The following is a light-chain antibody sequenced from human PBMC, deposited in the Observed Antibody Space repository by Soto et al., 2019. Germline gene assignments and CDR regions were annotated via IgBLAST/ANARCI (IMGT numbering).Light chain of an antibody. CDR1: PGISTW. CDR3: QQYNSYSLT. J-gene: IGKJ4*01. Sequence: DSQMTQSPSTLSASVGDRITITCRASPGISTWLAWYQQKPGKAPKLLIYKASTIESGVPSRFSGSGSGTEFTLTISSLQPDDFATYYCQQYNSYSLTFGGGTKVEIK. CDR2: KAS. V-gene: IGKV1-5*03.